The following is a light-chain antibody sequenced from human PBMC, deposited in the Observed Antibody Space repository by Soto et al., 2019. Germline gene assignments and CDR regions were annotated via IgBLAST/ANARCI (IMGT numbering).Light chain of an antibody. CDR3: SSYTNSNTAV. J-gene: IGLJ7*01. CDR1: SSDVGGYNY. Sequence: QSALTQPASVSGSPGQSITISCTATSSDVGGYNYVSWYQQHPGKAPKLMIYNVSNRPSGVSNRFSGSKSGNTASLTISGLQAEDEADYYCSSYTNSNTAVFGGGTQLTVL. CDR2: NVS. V-gene: IGLV2-14*01.